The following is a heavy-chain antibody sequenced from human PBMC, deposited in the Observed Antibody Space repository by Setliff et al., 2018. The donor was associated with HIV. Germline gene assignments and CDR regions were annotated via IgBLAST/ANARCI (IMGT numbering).Heavy chain of an antibody. D-gene: IGHD3-10*01. V-gene: IGHV4-38-2*01. Sequence: SETLSLTCAVSGYSISGGYYWGWIRQPPGKGLEWMGSIYHSGSTYQNPSSKSRVTISVDTSKNQFSLKLSSVTAADTAVYYWARHGGRGLRRYYMDVWGKGTTVTVSS. J-gene: IGHJ6*03. CDR3: ARHGGRGLRRYYMDV. CDR2: IYHSGST. CDR1: GYSISGGYY.